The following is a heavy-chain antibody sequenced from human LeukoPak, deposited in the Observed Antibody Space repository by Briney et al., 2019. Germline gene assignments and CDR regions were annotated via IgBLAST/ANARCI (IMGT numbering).Heavy chain of an antibody. CDR2: MNPNSGNT. CDR3: VSGSYGVSANGMDV. V-gene: IGHV1-8*01. CDR1: GYTFTSYD. D-gene: IGHD2-8*01. Sequence: GASVKVSCKASGYTFTSYDINWVRQATGQGLEWMGWMNPNSGNTGYAQKFQGRVTMTRNTSISTAYMELSRLRSNDTAVYYCVSGSYGVSANGMDVWGQGTMVTVSS. J-gene: IGHJ6*02.